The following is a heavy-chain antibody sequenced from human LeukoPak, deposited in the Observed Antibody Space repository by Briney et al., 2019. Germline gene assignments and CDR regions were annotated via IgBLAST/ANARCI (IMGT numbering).Heavy chain of an antibody. V-gene: IGHV3-30*03. Sequence: PGRSLRLSCAASGFTFSSYGMHWVRQAPGKGLEWVAVISYDGSNKYYADSVKGRFTISRDNSKNTLYLQMNSLRAEDTAVYYCARAVSSRYYFDYWGQRTLVTVSS. CDR2: ISYDGSNK. D-gene: IGHD6-13*01. CDR3: ARAVSSRYYFDY. CDR1: GFTFSSYG. J-gene: IGHJ4*02.